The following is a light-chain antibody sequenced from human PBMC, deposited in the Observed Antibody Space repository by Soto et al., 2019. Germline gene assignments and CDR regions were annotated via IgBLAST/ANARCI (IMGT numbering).Light chain of an antibody. CDR2: GAS. V-gene: IGKV3-20*01. J-gene: IGKJ4*01. Sequence: LTQSPGTLSLSPGERATLSCRASQSVSSSYLVWYQQKPGQALRLLIYGASNRAIGIPDRFSGSGSGTDFTLTISRLEPEDFPVYYCQQYGSSPLTFGGGTKVEIK. CDR3: QQYGSSPLT. CDR1: QSVSSSY.